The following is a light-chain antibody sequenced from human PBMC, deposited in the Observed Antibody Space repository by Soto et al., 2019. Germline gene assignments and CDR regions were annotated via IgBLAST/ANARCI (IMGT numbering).Light chain of an antibody. Sequence: EIVMTQSPATLSVSPGERATLSCRASQSVSSNLAWYQQKPGQAPGLLIYGASTRATGIPARFSVSGSGTEFTLTISSLQSEDFAVYYCQQYNNWPPTFGQGTKLESK. CDR1: QSVSSN. J-gene: IGKJ2*01. CDR2: GAS. CDR3: QQYNNWPPT. V-gene: IGKV3-15*01.